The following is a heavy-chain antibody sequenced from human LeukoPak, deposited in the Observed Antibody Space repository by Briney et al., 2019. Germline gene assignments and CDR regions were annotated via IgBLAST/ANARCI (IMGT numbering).Heavy chain of an antibody. CDR1: GFTFSSYS. D-gene: IGHD6-13*01. J-gene: IGHJ6*02. Sequence: GGSLRLSCAASGFTFSSYSMNWVRQAPGKGLEWVSSISSSSSYIYYADSVKGRFTISRDNAKNSLYLQMNSLRAEDTAVYYCARALSSSWYYYYGMDVWGQGTTVTVSS. V-gene: IGHV3-21*01. CDR3: ARALSSSWYYYYGMDV. CDR2: ISSSSSYI.